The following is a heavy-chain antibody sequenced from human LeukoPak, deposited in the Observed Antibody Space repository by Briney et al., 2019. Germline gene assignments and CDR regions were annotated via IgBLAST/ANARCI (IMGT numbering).Heavy chain of an antibody. CDR2: ISSSSSTI. Sequence: PGGSLRLSCAASGFTFSSYSMNWVRQAPGKGLEWVSYISSSSSTIYYADSVKGRFTISRDNAKNSLYLQMNSLRSEDTAVYYCAIDKGYSGYDWGGGQGTLVTVSS. CDR3: AIDKGYSGYDWG. V-gene: IGHV3-48*01. CDR1: GFTFSSYS. J-gene: IGHJ4*02. D-gene: IGHD5-12*01.